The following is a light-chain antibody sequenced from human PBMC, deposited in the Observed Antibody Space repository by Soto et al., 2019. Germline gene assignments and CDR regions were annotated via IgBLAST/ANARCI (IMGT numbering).Light chain of an antibody. V-gene: IGKV1-5*01. CDR2: DAS. CDR3: QHYGGLWT. J-gene: IGKJ1*01. CDR1: QSIGNR. Sequence: DLQMTQSPSTLSQSVGDRITISCRASQSIGNRLAWYQQKPGTAPKVLIYDASTLESGVPLRFSGSGSGTNFILTISSLQPDDFATYYCQHYGGLWTFGLGTKVEIK.